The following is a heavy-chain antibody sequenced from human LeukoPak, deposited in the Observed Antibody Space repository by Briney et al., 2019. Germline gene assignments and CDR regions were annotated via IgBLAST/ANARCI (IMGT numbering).Heavy chain of an antibody. D-gene: IGHD5-18*01. CDR2: ISTYNGNT. Sequence: ASVKVSCKSSGYTXTTYGITWVRQAPGQGLEWMGWISTYNGNTNYAQKLQGRVTMTTDTSTSTAYMELGSLRSDDTAMYYCARDRMDTGTYFDYWGQGTLVTVSS. J-gene: IGHJ4*02. V-gene: IGHV1-18*01. CDR1: GYTXTTYG. CDR3: ARDRMDTGTYFDY.